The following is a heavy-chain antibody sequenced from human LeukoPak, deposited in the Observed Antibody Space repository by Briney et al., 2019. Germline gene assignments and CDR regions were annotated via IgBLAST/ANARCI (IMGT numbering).Heavy chain of an antibody. CDR3: ASLSGEFTLYYFDY. CDR1: GYSISSGYY. J-gene: IGHJ4*02. V-gene: IGHV4-38-2*02. Sequence: KASETLSLTCTVSGYSISSGYYWGWIRQPPGKGLEWIGSIYHSGSTYYNPSLKSRVTISVDTSKNQFSLKLSSVTAADTAVYYCASLSGEFTLYYFDYWGQGTLVTVSS. D-gene: IGHD3-10*02. CDR2: IYHSGST.